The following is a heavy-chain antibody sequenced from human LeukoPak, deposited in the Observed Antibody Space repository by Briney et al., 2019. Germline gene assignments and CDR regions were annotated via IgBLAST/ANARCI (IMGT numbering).Heavy chain of an antibody. J-gene: IGHJ3*02. CDR2: ISAYNGNT. V-gene: IGHV1-18*01. CDR1: GYTVTSYG. D-gene: IGHD6-19*01. Sequence: ASVKVSCKASGYTVTSYGISWVRQAPGQGLEWMGRISAYNGNTNYAQKLQGRVTMTTDTSTSTAYMELRSLRSDDTAVYYCARDAPYSSGWYGLNAFDIWGQGTMVTVSS. CDR3: ARDAPYSSGWYGLNAFDI.